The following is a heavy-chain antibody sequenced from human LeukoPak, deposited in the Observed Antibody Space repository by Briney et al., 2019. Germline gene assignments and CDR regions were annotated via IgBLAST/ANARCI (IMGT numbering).Heavy chain of an antibody. J-gene: IGHJ4*02. CDR3: ARSSSNMVVVTAIRMVFDY. D-gene: IGHD2-21*02. Sequence: GGSLRLSCAASGFTFSSYSMNWVRQAPGKGLEWVSSISSSSYIYYADSVKGRFTISRDNAKNSLYLQMNSLRAEDTAVYYCARSSSNMVVVTAIRMVFDYWGQGTLVTVSS. CDR2: ISSSSYI. V-gene: IGHV3-21*01. CDR1: GFTFSSYS.